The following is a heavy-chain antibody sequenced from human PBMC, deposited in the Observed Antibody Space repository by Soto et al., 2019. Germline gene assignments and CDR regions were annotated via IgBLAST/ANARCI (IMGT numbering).Heavy chain of an antibody. CDR1: GFTFSRYA. V-gene: IGHV3-30-3*01. D-gene: IGHD6-19*01. CDR2: ISYDGSNK. CDR3: ARDPTGWYHVLDY. Sequence: QVQLVESGGGVVQPGRSLRLSCTASGFTFSRYAIHWVRQAPGKGLEWVTAISYDGSNKHYADSVKGRFTISRDNSKNTLYLQMNSLRGEDTAVYYCARDPTGWYHVLDYWGQGTLVTVSS. J-gene: IGHJ4*02.